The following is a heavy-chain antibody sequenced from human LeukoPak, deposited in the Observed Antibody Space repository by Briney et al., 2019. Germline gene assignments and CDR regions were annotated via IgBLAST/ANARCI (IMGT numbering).Heavy chain of an antibody. CDR2: ISGSGGST. D-gene: IGHD4-11*01. CDR1: GFTFSSYA. V-gene: IGHV3-23*01. Sequence: GGSLRLSCAASGFTFSSYAMSWVRQAPGKGLEWVSAISGSGGSTYYADSVKGRFTISRDNSKNTLYLQMNSLRAEDTAVYYCAKGHDYSDYGGGPYYGMGVWGQGTTVTVSS. CDR3: AKGHDYSDYGGGPYYGMGV. J-gene: IGHJ6*02.